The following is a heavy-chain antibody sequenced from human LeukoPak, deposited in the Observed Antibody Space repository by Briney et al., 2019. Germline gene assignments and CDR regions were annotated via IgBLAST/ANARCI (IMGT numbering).Heavy chain of an antibody. J-gene: IGHJ4*02. CDR3: ASVGSGSFYFSDY. CDR2: INTDGSSP. V-gene: IGHV3-74*01. Sequence: ETLSLTCTASGSISSGGYYWSWIRQPPGKGLEWVSRINTDGSSPTYAASVKGRFTISRDNAKNTLYLQMNSLRAEDTAVYFCASVGSGSFYFSDYWGQGTLVTVSS. CDR1: GSISSGGYY. D-gene: IGHD1-26*01.